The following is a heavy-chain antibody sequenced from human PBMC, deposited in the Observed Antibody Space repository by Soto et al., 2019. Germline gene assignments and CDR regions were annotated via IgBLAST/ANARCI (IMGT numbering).Heavy chain of an antibody. CDR1: GGSISSGENF. D-gene: IGHD1-26*01. V-gene: IGHV4-30-4*02. CDR2: IHHSGST. J-gene: IGHJ4*02. Sequence: KTSDTLYLTCTVSGGSISSGENFWNWIRQSPGKGLEWIGYIHHSGSTYYNPSLKSRLTISVDTSKNQISLKLNSVTAADTAVYYCARDTGTYPYYFDYWGQGTLVTVSS. CDR3: ARDTGTYPYYFDY.